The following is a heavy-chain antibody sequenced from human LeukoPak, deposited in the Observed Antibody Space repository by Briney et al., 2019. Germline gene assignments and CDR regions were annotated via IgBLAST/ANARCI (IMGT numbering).Heavy chain of an antibody. CDR2: ISSSGSTI. CDR1: GFTFSSYE. J-gene: IGHJ4*02. V-gene: IGHV3-48*03. D-gene: IGHD5-12*01. CDR3: ARDGSGYDYPHYDY. Sequence: QPGESLRLSCAASGFTFSSYEMNWVRQAPGKGLEWVSYISSSGSTIYYADSVKGRFTISRDNAKNSLYLLMNSLRAEDTALYYCARDGSGYDYPHYDYWGQGTLVTVSS.